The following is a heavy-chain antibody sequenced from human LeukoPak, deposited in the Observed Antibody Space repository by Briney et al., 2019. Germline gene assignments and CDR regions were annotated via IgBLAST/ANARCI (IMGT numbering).Heavy chain of an antibody. CDR2: IYTSGST. V-gene: IGHV4-59*10. D-gene: IGHD3-22*01. Sequence: SETLSLTCAVYGGSFSGYYWSWIRQPAGKGLEWIGRIYTSGSTNYNPSLKSRVTMSVDTSKNQFSLKLSSVTAADTAVYYCARLAHYYDNSGYLFDYWGQGTLVTVSS. J-gene: IGHJ4*02. CDR3: ARLAHYYDNSGYLFDY. CDR1: GGSFSGYY.